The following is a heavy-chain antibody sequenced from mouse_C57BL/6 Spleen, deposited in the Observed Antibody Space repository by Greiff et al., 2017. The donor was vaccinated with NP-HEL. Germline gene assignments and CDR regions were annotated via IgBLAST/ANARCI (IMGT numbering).Heavy chain of an antibody. D-gene: IGHD3-3*01. J-gene: IGHJ2*01. Sequence: QVQLQQSGAELMKPGASVKLSCKATGYTFTGYWIEWVKQTPGHGLEWIGEILPGSGSTNYTEKFKGKATFTEDTSANTAYMQLSSLKTEDSAIYYCAREGDWGQGTTLTVSS. V-gene: IGHV1-9*01. CDR2: ILPGSGST. CDR3: AREGD. CDR1: GYTFTGYW.